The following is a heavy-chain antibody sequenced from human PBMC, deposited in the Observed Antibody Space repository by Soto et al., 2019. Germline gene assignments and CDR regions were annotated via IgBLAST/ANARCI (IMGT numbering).Heavy chain of an antibody. Sequence: QVQLVESGGGVVQPGRSLRLSCAASGFTFSSYAMHWVRQAPGKGLEWVAVISYDGSNKYHADSVKGRFTISRDNSKNTLYLQMNSLRAEDTAVYYCARDISYIAAAGTPEFYYYGMDVWGQGTTVTVSS. CDR3: ARDISYIAAAGTPEFYYYGMDV. CDR2: ISYDGSNK. J-gene: IGHJ6*02. D-gene: IGHD6-13*01. V-gene: IGHV3-30-3*01. CDR1: GFTFSSYA.